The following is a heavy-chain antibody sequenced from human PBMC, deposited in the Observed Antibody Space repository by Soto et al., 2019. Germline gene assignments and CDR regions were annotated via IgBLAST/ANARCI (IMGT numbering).Heavy chain of an antibody. J-gene: IGHJ4*02. D-gene: IGHD3-22*01. Sequence: QVQLQQWGAGLLKPSETLSLTCAVYGGSFSGYYWSWIRQPPGKGLEWIGEINHSGSTNYNPSLKSRVTISVDTSKNQFSLKLSSVTAADTAVYYCARGRIKRGYYYDSRGSHFDYWGQGTLVTVSS. CDR3: ARGRIKRGYYYDSRGSHFDY. V-gene: IGHV4-34*01. CDR2: INHSGST. CDR1: GGSFSGYY.